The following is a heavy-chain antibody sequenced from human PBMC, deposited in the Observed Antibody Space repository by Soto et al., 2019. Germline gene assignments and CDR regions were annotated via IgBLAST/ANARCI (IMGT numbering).Heavy chain of an antibody. J-gene: IGHJ4*02. V-gene: IGHV1-69*13. CDR3: ARVRSIVSLSMAYYFDY. Sequence: GASVKVSCKASGGTFSSYAISWVRQAPGQGLEWMGGIIPIFGTANHAQKFQGRVTITADESTSTAYMELSSLRSEDTAVYYCARVRSIVSLSMAYYFDYWGQGTLVTVSS. CDR2: IIPIFGTA. D-gene: IGHD3-10*01. CDR1: GGTFSSYA.